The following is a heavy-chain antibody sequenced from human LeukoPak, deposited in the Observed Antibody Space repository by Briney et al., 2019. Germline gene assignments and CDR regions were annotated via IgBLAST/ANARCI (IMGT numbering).Heavy chain of an antibody. CDR2: IYYSGST. J-gene: IGHJ3*02. CDR1: GGSISSSSYY. D-gene: IGHD4-11*01. Sequence: SETLSLXCTVSGGSISSSSYYWGWIRQPPGKGLEWIGSIYYSGSTYYNPSLKSRVTISVDTSKNQFSLKLSSVTAADTAVYYCARRDYSLDAFDIWGQGTMVTVSS. CDR3: ARRDYSLDAFDI. V-gene: IGHV4-39*01.